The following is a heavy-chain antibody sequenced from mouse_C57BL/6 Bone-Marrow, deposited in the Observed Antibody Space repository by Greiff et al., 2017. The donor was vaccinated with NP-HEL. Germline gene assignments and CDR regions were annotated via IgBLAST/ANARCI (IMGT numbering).Heavy chain of an antibody. D-gene: IGHD3-2*02. CDR3: ARGDSSGGNYYAMDY. J-gene: IGHJ4*01. CDR2: IYPRSGNT. V-gene: IGHV1-81*01. CDR1: GYTFTSYG. Sequence: VQLVESGAELARPGASVKLSCKASGYTFTSYGISWVKQRTGQGLEWIGEIYPRSGNTYYNEKFKGKATLTADKSSSTAYMELRSLTSEDSAVYFCARGDSSGGNYYAMDYWGQGTSVTVSS.